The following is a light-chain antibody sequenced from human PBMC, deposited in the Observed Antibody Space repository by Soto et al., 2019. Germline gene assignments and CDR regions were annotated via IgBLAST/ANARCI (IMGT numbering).Light chain of an antibody. J-gene: IGLJ1*01. Sequence: QSALTQPASVSGSLGQSITISCSGTTSDVGGYNLVSWYQQHTAKAPKLLIYVRTQRPPGDSSRFSGSKSGNTASLTISGLQAEDAADYYCCSSASSSSYVFGPGTKATVL. CDR1: TSDVGGYNL. CDR2: VRT. CDR3: CSSASSSSYV. V-gene: IGLV2-23*01.